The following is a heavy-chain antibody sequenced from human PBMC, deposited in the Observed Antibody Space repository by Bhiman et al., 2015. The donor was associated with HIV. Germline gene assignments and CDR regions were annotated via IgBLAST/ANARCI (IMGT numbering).Heavy chain of an antibody. V-gene: IGHV3-74*01. CDR1: GFTFSTYW. J-gene: IGHJ4*02. CDR2: INGDGSYI. D-gene: IGHD4-11*01. CDR3: ARAPYSKALDY. Sequence: EVQLVESGGGLVQPGGSLRLSCAASGFTFSTYWMHWVRQAPGKGLVWVSRINGDGSYITYADSVKGRFSISRDNAKNTLYLQMNSLRAEDTAVYYCARAPYSKALDYWGQGTVVTVSS.